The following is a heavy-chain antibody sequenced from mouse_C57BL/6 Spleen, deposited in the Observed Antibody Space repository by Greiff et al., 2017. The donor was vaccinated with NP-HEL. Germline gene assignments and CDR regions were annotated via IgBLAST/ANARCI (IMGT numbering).Heavy chain of an antibody. V-gene: IGHV1-81*01. CDR3: AREGGLLRSHWYFDV. CDR1: GYTFTSYG. J-gene: IGHJ1*03. Sequence: QVQLKESGAELARPGASVKLSCKASGYTFTSYGISWVKQRTGQGLEWIGEIYPRSGNTYYNEKFKGKATLTADKSSSTAYMELRSLTSEDSAVYFCAREGGLLRSHWYFDVWGTGTTVTVSS. CDR2: IYPRSGNT. D-gene: IGHD1-1*01.